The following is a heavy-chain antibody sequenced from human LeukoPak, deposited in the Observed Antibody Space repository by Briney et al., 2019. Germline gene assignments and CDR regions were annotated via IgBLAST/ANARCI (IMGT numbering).Heavy chain of an antibody. CDR3: ARDLNSSGSY. CDR1: GFTVSGSY. V-gene: IGHV3-53*01. Sequence: PGGSLRLSCAASGFTVSGSYMSWVRQAPGKGLEWVSVIHSGGKTYYADSVKGRFTTSRDSSKNALYLQMNSLRAEDTAVYYCARDLNSSGSYWGQGTLVTVSS. J-gene: IGHJ4*02. CDR2: IHSGGKT. D-gene: IGHD3-22*01.